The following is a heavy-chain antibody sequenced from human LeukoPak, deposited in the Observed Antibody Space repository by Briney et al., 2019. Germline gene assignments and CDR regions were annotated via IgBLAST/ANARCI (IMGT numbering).Heavy chain of an antibody. CDR1: GYTFTSYG. Sequence: ASVKVSCKASGYTFTSYGISWVRQAPGQGLEWMGWISAYNGNTNYAQKLQGRVTMTTDTSTSTAYMELRSLRSEDTAVYYCARGEGVRFLEWLNWFDPWGQGTLVTVSS. CDR2: ISAYNGNT. J-gene: IGHJ5*02. V-gene: IGHV1-18*01. D-gene: IGHD3-3*01. CDR3: ARGEGVRFLEWLNWFDP.